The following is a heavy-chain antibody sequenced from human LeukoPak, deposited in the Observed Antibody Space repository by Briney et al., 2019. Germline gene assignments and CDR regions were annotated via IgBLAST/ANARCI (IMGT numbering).Heavy chain of an antibody. J-gene: IGHJ6*03. V-gene: IGHV1-46*01. CDR1: GYTFTSYY. D-gene: IGHD3-10*01. Sequence: ASVKVSCKASGYTFTSYYIHWVRQAPRQGLEGMGLINPSGGSTNYAQKFQGRVTMTRDTSTSTVYMELSSLRSEDTAVYYCAKGHSITMIRGGQWYYYMDVWGKGTTVTISS. CDR2: INPSGGST. CDR3: AKGHSITMIRGGQWYYYMDV.